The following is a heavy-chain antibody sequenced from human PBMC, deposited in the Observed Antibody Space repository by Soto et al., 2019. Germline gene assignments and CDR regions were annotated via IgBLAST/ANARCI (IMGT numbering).Heavy chain of an antibody. J-gene: IGHJ5*02. D-gene: IGHD3-10*01. CDR3: ARERRYYYGSGSYYNSNWLDP. CDR2: INHSGST. Sequence: PSETLSLTCAVYGGSFSGYYWSWIRQPPGKGLEWIGEINHSGSTNYNPSLKSRVTISVDTSKNQFSLKLSSVTAADTAVYYCARERRYYYGSGSYYNSNWLDPWGQGTLVTVSS. CDR1: GGSFSGYY. V-gene: IGHV4-34*01.